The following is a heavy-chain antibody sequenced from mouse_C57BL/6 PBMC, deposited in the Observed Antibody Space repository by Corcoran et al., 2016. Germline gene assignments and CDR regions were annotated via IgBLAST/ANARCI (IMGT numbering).Heavy chain of an antibody. V-gene: IGHV1-26*01. J-gene: IGHJ3*01. CDR3: ARPTLLEGFAY. CDR2: INPNNGGT. Sequence: EVQLQQSGPELVKPGASVKISCKASGYTFTDYYMNWVKQSHGKSLEWIGDINPNNGGTSYNQKFKGKATLTVDKSSSTAYMELRSLTSEDSAVYYCARPTLLEGFAYWGQGTLVTVSA. D-gene: IGHD2-10*01. CDR1: GYTFTDYY.